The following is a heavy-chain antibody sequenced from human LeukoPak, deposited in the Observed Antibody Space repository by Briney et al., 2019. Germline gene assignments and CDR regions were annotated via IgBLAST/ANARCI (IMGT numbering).Heavy chain of an antibody. D-gene: IGHD1-1*01. V-gene: IGHV3-7*01. CDR1: GFTFSRHW. CDR2: IKRDGSEK. J-gene: IGHJ4*02. Sequence: PGGSLRLSCVASGFTFSRHWMSWVRQAPGKGLEWVANIKRDGSEKNYVDSVKGRFTISRDNAKSSLYLQMNSLRAEDTAVYYCARDPSSYPGNEKVEDYWGQGTLVTVSS. CDR3: ARDPSSYPGNEKVEDY.